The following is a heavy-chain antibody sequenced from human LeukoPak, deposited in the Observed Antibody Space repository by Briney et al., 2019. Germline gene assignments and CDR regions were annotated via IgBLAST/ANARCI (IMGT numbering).Heavy chain of an antibody. CDR2: MNPNSGNT. J-gene: IGHJ6*03. D-gene: IGHD3-3*01. Sequence: ASVKVSCKASGYTFTSYDINWVRQATGQGLEWMGWMNPNSGNTGYAQKFQGRVTMTRNTSISTAYMELSSLRSEDTAVYCCARGYDFWSGYYPLSYYMDVWGKGTTVTVSS. CDR3: ARGYDFWSGYYPLSYYMDV. V-gene: IGHV1-8*01. CDR1: GYTFTSYD.